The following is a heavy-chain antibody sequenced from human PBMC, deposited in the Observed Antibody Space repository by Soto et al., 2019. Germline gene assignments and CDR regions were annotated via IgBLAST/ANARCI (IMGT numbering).Heavy chain of an antibody. D-gene: IGHD3-3*01. CDR1: GGSINSAGYY. V-gene: IGHV4-31*03. Sequence: SETLSLTCTVSGGSINSAGYYWSWLRQHPGQGLEWIGNIYYSGSTNYNPSLKSRVTISIDTSKNHFSLNLSSATAADTAVYYCARVQTIFGIITVFDYWVQGTLVTVSS. CDR2: IYYSGST. CDR3: ARVQTIFGIITVFDY. J-gene: IGHJ4*02.